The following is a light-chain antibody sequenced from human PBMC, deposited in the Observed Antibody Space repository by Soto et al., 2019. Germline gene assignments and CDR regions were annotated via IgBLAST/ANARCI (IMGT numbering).Light chain of an antibody. CDR3: MQALQTTPT. J-gene: IGKJ1*01. CDR1: QSLLHSNGYNY. Sequence: DIVMTQSPLSLPVTPGEPASISCRSSQSLLHSNGYNYLDWYLQKPGQSPQLLIYLGSNRASGVPERFSGSGSGTDFTLKISRVEAEDVGVYYCMQALQTTPTFGQGTKVEIK. CDR2: LGS. V-gene: IGKV2-28*01.